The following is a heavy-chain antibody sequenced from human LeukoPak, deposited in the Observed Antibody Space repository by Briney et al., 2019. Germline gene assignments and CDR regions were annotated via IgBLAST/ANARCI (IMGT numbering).Heavy chain of an antibody. CDR2: ISYDGSNK. CDR3: ARDRNGPFDL. Sequence: PGGSLRLSCAASGFTFSSYAMHWVRQAPGKGLEWVAVISYDGSNKYYADSVKGRFTISRDNSKNTLYLQMNSLRAEDTAVYYCARDRNGPFDLWGRGTLVTVSS. D-gene: IGHD1-1*01. J-gene: IGHJ2*01. CDR1: GFTFSSYA. V-gene: IGHV3-30*14.